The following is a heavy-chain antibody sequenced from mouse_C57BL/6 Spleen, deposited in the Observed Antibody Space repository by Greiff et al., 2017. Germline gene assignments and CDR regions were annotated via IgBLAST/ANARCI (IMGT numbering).Heavy chain of an antibody. V-gene: IGHV1-9*01. D-gene: IGHD1-1*01. J-gene: IGHJ3*01. Sequence: VQLQQSGAELMKPGASVKLSCKATGYTFTGYWIEWVKQRPGHGLEWIGESLPGSGSTNYNEKFKGKATFTADTSSNTAYMQLSSLAAADSAIYSSARSVSSPAWFAYWGQGTLVTVSA. CDR1: GYTFTGYW. CDR2: SLPGSGST. CDR3: ARSVSSPAWFAY.